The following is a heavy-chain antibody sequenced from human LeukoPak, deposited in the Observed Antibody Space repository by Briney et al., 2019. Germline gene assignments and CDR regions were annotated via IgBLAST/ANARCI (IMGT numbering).Heavy chain of an antibody. D-gene: IGHD3-10*01. CDR1: GFTFSSYW. J-gene: IGHJ6*04. CDR3: AKSPYFYNSGRSVDV. Sequence: GGSLRLSCAASGFTFSSYWMHWVRQAPGKGLVWVSRINSDGSSTSYADSVKGRFTISRDNAKNTLYLQMNSLRAEDTAVYYCAKSPYFYNSGRSVDVWGKGTTVTVSS. CDR2: INSDGSST. V-gene: IGHV3-74*01.